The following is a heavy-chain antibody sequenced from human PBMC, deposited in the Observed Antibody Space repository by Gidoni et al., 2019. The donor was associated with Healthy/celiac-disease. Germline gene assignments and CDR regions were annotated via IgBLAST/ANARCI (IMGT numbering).Heavy chain of an antibody. CDR1: GGSISSSSYY. D-gene: IGHD5-18*01. J-gene: IGHJ4*02. CDR3: ASRGYSYGSPFDY. V-gene: IGHV4-39*07. Sequence: QLQLQESGPGMVKPSETLSLTCTVSGGSISSSSYYWGWIRQPPGNGLEWIGSISYSGSTYYNPSLKIRVTISVDTSKNQFSLKLSSVTAADTAVYYCASRGYSYGSPFDYWGQGTLVTVSS. CDR2: ISYSGST.